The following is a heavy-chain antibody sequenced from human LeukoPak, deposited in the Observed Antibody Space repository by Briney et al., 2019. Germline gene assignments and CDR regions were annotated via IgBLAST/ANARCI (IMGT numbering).Heavy chain of an antibody. Sequence: GGSLRLSCAASGFTFSSYAMHWVRQAPGKGLEWLAVISYDGSNKYYADSVKGRFTISRDNSKNTLYLQMNSLRAEDTAVYYCARDHYYDSSKTFEYWGQGTLVTVSS. D-gene: IGHD3-22*01. CDR2: ISYDGSNK. CDR3: ARDHYYDSSKTFEY. J-gene: IGHJ4*02. CDR1: GFTFSSYA. V-gene: IGHV3-30-3*01.